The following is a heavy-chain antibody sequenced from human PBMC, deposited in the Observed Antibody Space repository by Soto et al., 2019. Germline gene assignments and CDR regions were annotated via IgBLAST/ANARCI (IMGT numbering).Heavy chain of an antibody. CDR1: GAPISSGDYY. CDR3: ARGLRYCSGGSCYWFDP. V-gene: IGHV4-30-4*01. J-gene: IGHJ5*02. D-gene: IGHD2-15*01. CDR2: IYYSGST. Sequence: SETLSLTCKVSGAPISSGDYYWSWIRQPPGKGLEWIGYIYYSGSTYYNPSLKSRVTISVDTSKNQFSLKLSSVTAADTAVYYCARGLRYCSGGSCYWFDPWGQGNLVTVSS.